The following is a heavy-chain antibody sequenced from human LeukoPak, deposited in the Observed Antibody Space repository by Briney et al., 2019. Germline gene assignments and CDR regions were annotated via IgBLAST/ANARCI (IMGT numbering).Heavy chain of an antibody. V-gene: IGHV4-59*08. CDR2: ISYSGST. Sequence: SETLSLTCTVSGGSITGYYWSWIRQAPGKGLEWIDYISYSGSTSYNPSLRSRVTISVDTSKNLFSLNLSSLTAADTAVYYCVRHSGGTTYDYWGQGIQVTVSS. CDR1: GGSITGYY. CDR3: VRHSGGTTYDY. D-gene: IGHD1-7*01. J-gene: IGHJ4*02.